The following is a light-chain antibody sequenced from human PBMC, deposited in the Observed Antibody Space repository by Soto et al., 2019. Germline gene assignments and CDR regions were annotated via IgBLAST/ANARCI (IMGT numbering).Light chain of an antibody. CDR3: QKYNGAPLT. CDR2: DAS. CDR1: QGISIY. Sequence: DIQMTQSPSSLSASVGDRVTITCRASQGISIYLAWYQQKPGKVPKLLMYDASTLQSGVPSRFSGSGSGTDFTLTISGLQHEDVATYYCQKYNGAPLTFGGGTKVEIK. J-gene: IGKJ4*01. V-gene: IGKV1-27*01.